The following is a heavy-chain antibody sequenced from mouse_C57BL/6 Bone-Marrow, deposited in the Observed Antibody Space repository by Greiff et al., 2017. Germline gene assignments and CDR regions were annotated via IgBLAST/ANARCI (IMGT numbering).Heavy chain of an antibody. V-gene: IGHV3-8*01. CDR1: GYSITSDY. D-gene: IGHD1-1*01. Sequence: EVMLVESGPGLAKPSQTLSLTCSVTGYSITSDYWNWIRKFPGNKLEYMGYISYSGSTYYNPSLKSRISITRDTSKNQYYLQLNSVTTEDTATYYCARYTDGSSPYWYFDVWGTGTTVTVSS. CDR2: ISYSGST. J-gene: IGHJ1*03. CDR3: ARYTDGSSPYWYFDV.